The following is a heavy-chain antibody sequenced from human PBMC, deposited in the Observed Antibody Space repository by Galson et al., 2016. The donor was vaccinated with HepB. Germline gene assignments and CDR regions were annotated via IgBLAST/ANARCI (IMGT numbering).Heavy chain of an antibody. Sequence: SLRLSCAASGFTFSDFGMHWVRQAPGKGLEWVTVMSYDGSSENHADSVKGRFTISRDNSKNTLYLKMSNLRPDDTAVYFCAREGIAVAGILADHHYYSGLDVWGKGTTVTVSS. CDR1: GFTFSDFG. V-gene: IGHV3-30-3*01. J-gene: IGHJ6*04. CDR2: MSYDGSSE. D-gene: IGHD6-19*01. CDR3: AREGIAVAGILADHHYYSGLDV.